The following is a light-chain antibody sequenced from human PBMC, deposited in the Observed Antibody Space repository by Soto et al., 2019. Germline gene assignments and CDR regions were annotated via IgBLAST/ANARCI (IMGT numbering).Light chain of an antibody. J-gene: IGKJ4*01. Sequence: IQMTQSPSSLSQSVGDRVTITCQASQDISNYLNWYQQKTGKAPKLLIYDASNLETGVPSRFSGSGSGTDFTFTISSLQPEDIATYYCQQYDNLPLTFGGGTKVDI. CDR1: QDISNY. CDR2: DAS. V-gene: IGKV1-33*01. CDR3: QQYDNLPLT.